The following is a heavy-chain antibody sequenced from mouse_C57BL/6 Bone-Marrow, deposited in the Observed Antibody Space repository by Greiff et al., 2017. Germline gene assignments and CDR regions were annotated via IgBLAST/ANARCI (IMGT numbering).Heavy chain of an antibody. Sequence: DVMLVESGGDLVKPGGSLKLSCAASGFTFSSYGMSWVRQTPDKSLEWVATISSGGSYTYYPDSVKGRFTISRDNAKNTLYLQMSSLKSEDTAMYYCARQPGSFDYWGQGTTLTVSS. D-gene: IGHD2-2*01. CDR3: ARQPGSFDY. CDR1: GFTFSSYG. CDR2: ISSGGSYT. J-gene: IGHJ2*01. V-gene: IGHV5-6*02.